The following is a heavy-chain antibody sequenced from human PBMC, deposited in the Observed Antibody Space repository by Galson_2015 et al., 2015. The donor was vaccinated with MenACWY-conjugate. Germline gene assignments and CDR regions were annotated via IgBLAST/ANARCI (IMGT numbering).Heavy chain of an antibody. CDR3: ARDYYGGNYVKVYYFDY. V-gene: IGHV3-23*01. J-gene: IGHJ4*02. D-gene: IGHD4-23*01. Sequence: SLRLSCAASGFTFSSYAMSWVRQAPGKGLEWVSAISGSSGSTYYADSVKGRFTISRDNAKNSLYLQMNSLRAEDTAVYYCARDYYGGNYVKVYYFDYWGQGTLVTVSS. CDR2: ISGSSGST. CDR1: GFTFSSYA.